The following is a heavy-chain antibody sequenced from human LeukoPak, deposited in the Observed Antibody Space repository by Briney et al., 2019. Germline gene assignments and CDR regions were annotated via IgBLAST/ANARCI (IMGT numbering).Heavy chain of an antibody. D-gene: IGHD3-10*01. CDR1: GGSISSYY. V-gene: IGHV4-59*01. CDR2: IYYSGST. Sequence: SETLSLTCTVSGGSISSYYWSWIRQPPGKGLEWIGYIYYSGSTNYNPSLKSRVTISVDTSKNQFSLKLSSVTAADTAVYYCARARVTRGSGSYYNDYWGQGTLVTVSS. J-gene: IGHJ4*02. CDR3: ARARVTRGSGSYYNDY.